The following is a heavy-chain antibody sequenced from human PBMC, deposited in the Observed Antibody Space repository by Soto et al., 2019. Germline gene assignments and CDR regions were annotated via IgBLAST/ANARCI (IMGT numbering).Heavy chain of an antibody. CDR3: ARHARGWFGELFQNYYGMDV. V-gene: IGHV5-10-1*01. D-gene: IGHD3-10*01. J-gene: IGHJ6*02. CDR2: IDPSDSYT. CDR1: GYSFTSYW. Sequence: XESLKISCKGSGYSFTSYWISWVLQMPGKGLEWMGRIDPSDSYTNYSPSFQGHVTISADKSISTAYLQWSSLKASDTAMYYCARHARGWFGELFQNYYGMDVWGQGTTVTVSS.